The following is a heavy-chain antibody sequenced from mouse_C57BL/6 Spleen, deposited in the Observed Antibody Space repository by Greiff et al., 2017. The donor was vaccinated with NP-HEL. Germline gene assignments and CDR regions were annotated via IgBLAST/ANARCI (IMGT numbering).Heavy chain of an antibody. CDR3: ARGTTVVAFYAMDY. Sequence: VQLQQSVAELVRPGASVKLSCTASGFNIKNTYMHWVKQRPEQGLEWIGRIDPADGNTKYAPNFKGKATITADTSSNTPYLQLSCLTSEYTAIYYCARGTTVVAFYAMDYWGQGLSVTV. V-gene: IGHV14-3*01. CDR1: GFNIKNTY. J-gene: IGHJ4*01. CDR2: IDPADGNT. D-gene: IGHD1-1*01.